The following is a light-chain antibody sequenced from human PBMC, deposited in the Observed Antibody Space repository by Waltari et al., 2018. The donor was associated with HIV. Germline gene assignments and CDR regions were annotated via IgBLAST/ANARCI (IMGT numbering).Light chain of an antibody. CDR1: QSVTSN. Sequence: EIVMTQSPATLAVSPGERATLSCRASQSVTSNLAWYQQKPGQAPRLLIYGASTRATGIPVRFSGSGSGTEFDLTISSLQSEDFAVYYCQQYNNWPPMYTFGQGTKLEIK. CDR2: GAS. CDR3: QQYNNWPPMYT. J-gene: IGKJ2*01. V-gene: IGKV3-15*01.